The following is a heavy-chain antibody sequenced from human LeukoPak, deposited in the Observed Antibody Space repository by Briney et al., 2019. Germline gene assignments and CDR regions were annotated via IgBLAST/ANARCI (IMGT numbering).Heavy chain of an antibody. CDR1: GFTFSSYA. Sequence: PGGSLRLSCAASGFTFSSYAMNWVRQAPGKGLEWVSAIGGHGGTTYYADSAKGRFSISRDNSKNTLYLQMNSLRAEDTAVYYCAKDWTTVTTGGADYWGQGALVTVSS. CDR3: AKDWTTVTTGGADY. J-gene: IGHJ4*02. CDR2: IGGHGGTT. V-gene: IGHV3-23*01. D-gene: IGHD4-17*01.